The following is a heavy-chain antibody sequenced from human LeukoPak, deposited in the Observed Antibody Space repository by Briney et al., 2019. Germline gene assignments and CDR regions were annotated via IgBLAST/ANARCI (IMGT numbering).Heavy chain of an antibody. V-gene: IGHV1-2*02. D-gene: IGHD3-22*01. J-gene: IGHJ3*02. CDR2: INPNSGGS. CDR3: ARGFDYYDSSGYNSDAFDI. CDR1: GYTFTGYY. Sequence: ASVKVSCKASGYTFTGYYIHWVRQAPGQGLEWMGWINPNSGGSKYAQKFQGRVTMTRDTSISTAYMGLSRLRYDDTAVYYCARGFDYYDSSGYNSDAFDIWGQGTMVTVSS.